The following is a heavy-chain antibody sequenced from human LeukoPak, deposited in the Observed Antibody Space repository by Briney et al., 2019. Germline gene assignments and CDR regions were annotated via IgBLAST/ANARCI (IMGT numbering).Heavy chain of an antibody. Sequence: GSLRLSCAASGFTVSSNYMSWIRQPPGKGLEWIGEINHSGSTNYSPSLKSRVTISVDTSKNQFSLKLSSVTAADTAVYYCARNSGSYFPNPDYWGQGTLVTVSS. V-gene: IGHV4-34*01. CDR2: INHSGST. J-gene: IGHJ4*02. CDR3: ARNSGSYFPNPDY. D-gene: IGHD1-26*01. CDR1: GFTVSSNY.